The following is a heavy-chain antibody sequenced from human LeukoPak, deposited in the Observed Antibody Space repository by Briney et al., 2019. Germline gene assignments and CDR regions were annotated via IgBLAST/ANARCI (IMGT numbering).Heavy chain of an antibody. CDR3: AKDRADNGDRLRFDP. V-gene: IGHV3-23*01. J-gene: IGHJ5*02. D-gene: IGHD4-17*01. CDR1: GFSLSTYA. CDR2: ISGAGGRT. Sequence: GSLRLSCAASGFSLSTYAMSWVRQAPGKGPEWVSAISGAGGRTYYADSVKGRFTISRDKSKNTLYLQMDSLRAEDTAVYYCAKDRADNGDRLRFDPWGQGTLVTVSS.